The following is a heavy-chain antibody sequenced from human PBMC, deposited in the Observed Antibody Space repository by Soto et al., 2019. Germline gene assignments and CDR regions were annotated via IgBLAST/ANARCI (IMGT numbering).Heavy chain of an antibody. CDR1: AYNLAGDG. Sequence: QVQVVQSGAEVKKPGASVRVSCKTSAYNLAGDGFTWVRQAPGQGLEWMGWINVHNGDTNYAQKFQDRFSLTTDTFTRTVYMQLTILRSDDTAVYYCARRGNPYMDVWGQGTTVIVSS. CDR2: INVHNGDT. J-gene: IGHJ6*02. V-gene: IGHV1-18*01. CDR3: ARRGNPYMDV.